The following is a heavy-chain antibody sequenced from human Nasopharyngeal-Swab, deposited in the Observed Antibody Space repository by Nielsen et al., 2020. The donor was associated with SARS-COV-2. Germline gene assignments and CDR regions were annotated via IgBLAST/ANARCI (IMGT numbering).Heavy chain of an antibody. CDR2: FDPEDGET. CDR1: GYTLTELS. Sequence: ASVKVSCKASGYTLTELSMHWVRQAPGKGLEWMGGFDPEDGETTYAQKFQGSVTMTEDTSTDTAYMELSSLRSEDTAVYYCATVYYDSSGRAYFDYWGQGTLVTVSS. CDR3: ATVYYDSSGRAYFDY. V-gene: IGHV1-24*01. D-gene: IGHD3-22*01. J-gene: IGHJ4*02.